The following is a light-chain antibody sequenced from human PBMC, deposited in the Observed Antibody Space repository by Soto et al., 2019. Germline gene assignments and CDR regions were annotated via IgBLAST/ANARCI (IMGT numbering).Light chain of an antibody. CDR2: DNN. J-gene: IGLJ2*01. CDR3: QSFDTSLSGFVV. Sequence: QSVLTQPPSMSGAPGQRVTISCTGSSSNIGAGYDVHWYQQHPGTAPKLLIFDNNNRPSGVPDRFSGSKSDTSASLAITGRQAEDEADYYCQSFDTSLSGFVVFGGGTTLTVL. CDR1: SSNIGAGYD. V-gene: IGLV1-40*01.